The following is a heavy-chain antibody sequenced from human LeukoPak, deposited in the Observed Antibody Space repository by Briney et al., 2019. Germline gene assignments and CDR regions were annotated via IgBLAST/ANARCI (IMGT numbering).Heavy chain of an antibody. CDR3: AKDRRVITLIVVVRPDY. J-gene: IGHJ4*02. Sequence: PGGSLRLSCAASGFTFSSYGMHWVRQAPGNGLEWVAVIWYDGSNKYYADSVKGRFTISRDNSKNTLYLQMNSLRAEDTAVYYCAKDRRVITLIVVVRPDYWGQGTLVTVSS. CDR2: IWYDGSNK. D-gene: IGHD3-22*01. CDR1: GFTFSSYG. V-gene: IGHV3-33*06.